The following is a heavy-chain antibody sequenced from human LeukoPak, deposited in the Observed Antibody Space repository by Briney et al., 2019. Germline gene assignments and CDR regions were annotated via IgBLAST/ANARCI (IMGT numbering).Heavy chain of an antibody. D-gene: IGHD3-10*01. CDR3: AREAMVRGVRNWFDP. CDR1: GYTFTSYG. Sequence: GASVKVSCKASGYTFTSYGISWVRQAPGQGLEWIGWISADNGNTNYAQKLQGRVTMTTDTSTSTAYMELRSLRSDGTAVYYCAREAMVRGVRNWFDPWGQGTLVTVSA. CDR2: ISADNGNT. J-gene: IGHJ5*02. V-gene: IGHV1-18*01.